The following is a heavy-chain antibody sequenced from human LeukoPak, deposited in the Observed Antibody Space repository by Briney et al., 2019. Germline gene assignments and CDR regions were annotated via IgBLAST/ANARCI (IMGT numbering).Heavy chain of an antibody. D-gene: IGHD6-19*01. CDR2: INHSGST. CDR1: GGSISGYY. CDR3: ARGQKVADTGSDAFDI. Sequence: PSETLSLTCTVSGGSISGYYWSWIRQPPGKGLEWIGEINHSGSTNYNPSLKSRVTISVDTSKIQFSLKLSSVTAADTAVYYCARGQKVADTGSDAFDIWGQGTMVTVSS. J-gene: IGHJ3*02. V-gene: IGHV4-34*01.